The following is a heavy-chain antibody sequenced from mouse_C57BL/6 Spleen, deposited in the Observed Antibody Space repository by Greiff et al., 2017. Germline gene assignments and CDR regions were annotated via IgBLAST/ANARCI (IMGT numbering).Heavy chain of an antibody. CDR2: IYPGDGDT. J-gene: IGHJ3*01. D-gene: IGHD2-2*01. Sequence: VQLVESGPELVKPGASVKISCKASGYAFSSSWMNWVKQRPGKGLEWIGRIYPGDGDTNYNGKFKGKATLTADKSSSTAYMQLSSLTSEDYAVYFCATVYYGYDDEFAYWGQGTLVTVSA. CDR1: GYAFSSSW. CDR3: ATVYYGYDDEFAY. V-gene: IGHV1-82*01.